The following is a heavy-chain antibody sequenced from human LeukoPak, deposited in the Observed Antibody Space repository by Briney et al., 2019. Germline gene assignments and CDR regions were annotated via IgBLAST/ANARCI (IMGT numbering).Heavy chain of an antibody. Sequence: PGGSPRLSCAASGFTFSSYAMSWVRQAPGKGLEWVSAISGSGGSTYYADSVKGRFTISRDNSKNTLYLQMNSLRAEDTAVYYCAKGTFDYYDSSGYYSHDYYYYGMDVWGQGTTVTVSS. D-gene: IGHD3-22*01. CDR2: ISGSGGST. CDR3: AKGTFDYYDSSGYYSHDYYYYGMDV. V-gene: IGHV3-23*01. J-gene: IGHJ6*02. CDR1: GFTFSSYA.